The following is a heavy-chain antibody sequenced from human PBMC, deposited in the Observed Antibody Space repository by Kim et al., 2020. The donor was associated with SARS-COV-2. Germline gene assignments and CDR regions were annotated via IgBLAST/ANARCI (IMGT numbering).Heavy chain of an antibody. CDR2: TYYRSKWYN. Sequence: REWLGRTYYRSKWYNDYAVSVKSRITINPDTSKNQFSLQLNSVTPEDTAVYYCARKVGKAAANNWFDPWGQGTLVTVSS. J-gene: IGHJ5*02. CDR3: ARKVGKAAANNWFDP. V-gene: IGHV6-1*01. D-gene: IGHD2-2*01.